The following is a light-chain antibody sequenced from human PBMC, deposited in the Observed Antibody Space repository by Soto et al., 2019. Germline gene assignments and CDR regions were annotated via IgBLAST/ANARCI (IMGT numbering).Light chain of an antibody. CDR3: SSYAGSNKSVV. V-gene: IGLV2-8*01. CDR2: EVS. Sequence: QSALTQPPSASGSPGQSVTISCTGTSSDVGGYNYVSWYQQHPGKAPKLMIYEVSKRPSGVPDRFSGSKSGNTASLTVSGLQAEDEADYYCSSYAGSNKSVVFGGGTKLNVL. CDR1: SSDVGGYNY. J-gene: IGLJ2*01.